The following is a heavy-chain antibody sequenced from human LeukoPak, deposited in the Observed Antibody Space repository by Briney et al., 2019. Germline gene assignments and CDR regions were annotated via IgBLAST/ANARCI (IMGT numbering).Heavy chain of an antibody. CDR3: ARAATTVTTYSYYYYGMDV. Sequence: PETLSLTCTVSGGSISSSSYYWGWIRQPPGKGLEWIGSIYYSGSTYYNPSLKSRVTISVDTSKNQFSLKLSSVTAADTAVYYCARAATTVTTYSYYYYGMDVWGQGTTVTVSS. D-gene: IGHD4-17*01. CDR1: GGSISSSSYY. J-gene: IGHJ6*02. V-gene: IGHV4-39*07. CDR2: IYYSGST.